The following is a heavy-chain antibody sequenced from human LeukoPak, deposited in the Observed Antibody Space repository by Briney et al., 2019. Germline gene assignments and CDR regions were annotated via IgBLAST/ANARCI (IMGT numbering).Heavy chain of an antibody. Sequence: PGGSLRLSCAASGFTVSSNYMNWVRQAPGKGLEWVSAISGSGGSTYYADSVKGRFTISRDNSKNTLYLQMNSLRAEDTAVYYCAKVRPSVVVTATGGHDAFDIWGQGTMVTVSS. V-gene: IGHV3-23*01. J-gene: IGHJ3*02. CDR2: ISGSGGST. CDR1: GFTVSSNY. D-gene: IGHD2-21*02. CDR3: AKVRPSVVVTATGGHDAFDI.